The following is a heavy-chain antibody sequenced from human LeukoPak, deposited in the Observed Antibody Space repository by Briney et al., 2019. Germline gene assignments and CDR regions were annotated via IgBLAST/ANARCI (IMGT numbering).Heavy chain of an antibody. CDR3: ARRTMYDDSSAYYATDY. Sequence: SETLSLTCTVSGGSISSYYWSWIRQPPGKGLEWIGYIYYSGSTNYNASLKSRVTISVDTSRNQLSLKLSSVTAADTAVYYCARRTMYDDSSAYYATDYWGQGTLVTVSS. V-gene: IGHV4-59*01. CDR2: IYYSGST. J-gene: IGHJ4*02. D-gene: IGHD3-22*01. CDR1: GGSISSYY.